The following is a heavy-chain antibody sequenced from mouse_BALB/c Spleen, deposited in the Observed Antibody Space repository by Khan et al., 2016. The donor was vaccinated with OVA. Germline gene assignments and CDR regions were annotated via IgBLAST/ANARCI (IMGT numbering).Heavy chain of an antibody. CDR2: IDPSDSES. CDR1: GYTFTSYW. J-gene: IGHJ3*01. CDR3: ARREKYGYDPSWFAY. Sequence: VQLQQPGAELVRPGASVKLSCKASGYTFTSYWMNWVKQRPGHGLEWIGRIDPSDSESHYNQMFREKAKLTVDKSSSTAYMQLSSLTSEDSAVYYCARREKYGYDPSWFAYWGQGTLVTVSA. V-gene: IGHV1-61*01. D-gene: IGHD2-2*01.